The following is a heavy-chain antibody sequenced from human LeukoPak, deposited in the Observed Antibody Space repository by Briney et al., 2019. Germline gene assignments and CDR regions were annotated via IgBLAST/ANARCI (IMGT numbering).Heavy chain of an antibody. CDR1: GFTFSSYA. Sequence: GGSLRLSCAASGFTFSSYAMHWVRQAPGKGLEYVSAISSNGGSTYYANSVKGRFTISRDNSKNTLYLQMGSLRAEDMAVYYCARDGGGVVPAALGYYYYYYMDVWGKGTTVTVSS. CDR2: ISSNGGST. V-gene: IGHV3-64*01. D-gene: IGHD2-2*01. J-gene: IGHJ6*03. CDR3: ARDGGGVVPAALGYYYYYYMDV.